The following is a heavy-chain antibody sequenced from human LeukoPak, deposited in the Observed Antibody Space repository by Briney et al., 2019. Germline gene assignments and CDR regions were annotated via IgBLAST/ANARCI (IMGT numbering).Heavy chain of an antibody. CDR2: LNPNTLVT. Sequence: ASVKVSCRASGYTFTDYYMHWVRQAPGQGLEWMGWLNPNTLVTNYAQHFQGRVSMTWDTSISTGYMDLHSLTSDDTAVYYCARKDGGRNGMDVWGQGTTVTVSS. J-gene: IGHJ6*02. CDR3: ARKDGGRNGMDV. CDR1: GYTFTDYY. D-gene: IGHD2-15*01. V-gene: IGHV1-2*02.